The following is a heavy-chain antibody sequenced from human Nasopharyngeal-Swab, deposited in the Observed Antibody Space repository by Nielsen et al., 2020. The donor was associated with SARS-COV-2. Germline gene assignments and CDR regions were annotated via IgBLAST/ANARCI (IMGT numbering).Heavy chain of an antibody. D-gene: IGHD3-10*01. V-gene: IGHV3-7*04. Sequence: GESLKISCAASGFPFRNHYMTWLRQPPGKGLEWVANIRQDAREQFYVDSVKGRFTISRDDTKNSVYLQMNSLRGEDTAVYYCAREAYYNAVDYWGPGTLVTVSS. CDR2: IRQDAREQ. CDR1: GFPFRNHY. J-gene: IGHJ4*02. CDR3: AREAYYNAVDY.